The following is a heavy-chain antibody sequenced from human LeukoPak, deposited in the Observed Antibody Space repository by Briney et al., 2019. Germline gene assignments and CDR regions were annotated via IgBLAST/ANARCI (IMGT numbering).Heavy chain of an antibody. CDR1: GFTFSSYA. CDR3: AKDRTRTYYYDSSGLNWFDP. V-gene: IGHV3-23*01. D-gene: IGHD3-22*01. J-gene: IGHJ5*02. Sequence: LSGGSLRLSCAASGFTFSSYAMSWVRQAPGKGLEWVSAISGSGGSTYYADSVKGRFTISRDNSKNTLYLQMNSLRAEDTAVYYCAKDRTRTYYYDSSGLNWFDPWGQGTLVTVYS. CDR2: ISGSGGST.